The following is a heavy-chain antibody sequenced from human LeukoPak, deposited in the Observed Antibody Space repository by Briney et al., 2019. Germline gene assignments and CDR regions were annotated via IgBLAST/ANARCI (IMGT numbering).Heavy chain of an antibody. D-gene: IGHD5-18*01. V-gene: IGHV3-9*03. CDR1: GFTFDDYA. J-gene: IGHJ4*02. CDR2: ISWNSGSI. Sequence: PGGSLRLSCAASGFTFDDYAMHWVRQAPGKGLEWVSGISWNSGSIGYADSVKGRFTISRDNAKNSLYLQMNSLRAEDMAVYYCAKAPPGYGRFDYWGQGTLVTVSS. CDR3: AKAPPGYGRFDY.